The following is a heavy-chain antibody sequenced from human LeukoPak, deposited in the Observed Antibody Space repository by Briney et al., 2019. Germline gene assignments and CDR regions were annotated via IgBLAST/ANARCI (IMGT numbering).Heavy chain of an antibody. CDR1: GYSTSTSYY. D-gene: IGHD4-17*01. J-gene: IGHJ4*02. CDR2: IYHSGNT. Sequence: PSETLSLTCTVSGYSTSTSYYWGWIRQPPGKGLEWIGSIYHSGNTYYNPSLKSRVTISVDTSKNQFSLKLNSVTAADTVVYYCARAGYGDSDFDYWGQGTLVTVSS. CDR3: ARAGYGDSDFDY. V-gene: IGHV4-38-2*02.